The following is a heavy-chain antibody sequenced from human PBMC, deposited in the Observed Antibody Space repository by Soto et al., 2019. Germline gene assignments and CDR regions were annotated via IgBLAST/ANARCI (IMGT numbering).Heavy chain of an antibody. CDR2: ISYDGSNK. D-gene: IGHD6-19*01. V-gene: IGHV3-30*18. Sequence: GGSLRLSCAASGFTFSSYGMHWVRQAPGKGLEWVAVISYDGSNKYYADSVKGRFTISRDNSKNTLYLQMNSLRAEDTAVYYCAKVPTSSGWPLFDYWGQGTLVTVSS. CDR3: AKVPTSSGWPLFDY. CDR1: GFTFSSYG. J-gene: IGHJ4*02.